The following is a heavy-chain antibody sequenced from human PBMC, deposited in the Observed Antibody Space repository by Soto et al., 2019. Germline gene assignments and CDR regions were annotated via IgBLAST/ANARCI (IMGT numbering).Heavy chain of an antibody. Sequence: QVQLVESGGGVVQPGRSLRLSCAASGFTFSSYGMHWVRQAPGKGLEWVAVIWYDGSNKYYADSMKGRFTISRDNSKNTLYLQMNSLRAEDTAVYYCARDGVLLWFGDPPYPGMDVWGQGTTVTVSS. D-gene: IGHD3-10*01. J-gene: IGHJ6*02. V-gene: IGHV3-33*01. CDR2: IWYDGSNK. CDR1: GFTFSSYG. CDR3: ARDGVLLWFGDPPYPGMDV.